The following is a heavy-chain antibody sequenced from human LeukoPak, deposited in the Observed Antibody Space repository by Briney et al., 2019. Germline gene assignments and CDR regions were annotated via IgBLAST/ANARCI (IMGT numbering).Heavy chain of an antibody. D-gene: IGHD3-22*01. J-gene: IGHJ3*02. CDR3: ARGDSSGYYEQGGAFDI. CDR1: GGSISSGSYY. Sequence: KPSGTLSLTCTVSGGSISSGSYYWSWIRQPAGKGLEWIGRIYISGSTNYNPSLKSRVTISVDTSKNQFSLKLSSVTAADTAVYYCARGDSSGYYEQGGAFDIWGQGTMVTVSS. V-gene: IGHV4-61*02. CDR2: IYISGST.